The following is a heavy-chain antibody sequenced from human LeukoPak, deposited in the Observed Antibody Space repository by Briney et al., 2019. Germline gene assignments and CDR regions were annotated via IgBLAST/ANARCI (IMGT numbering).Heavy chain of an antibody. J-gene: IGHJ3*02. Sequence: GSLRLSRAASGFTFSSYSMNWVRQAPGKGLEWVSSISSSSSYIYYADSVKGRFTISRDNAKNSLYLQMNSLRAEDTAVYYCARHVGYRAFDIWGQGTMVTVSS. CDR1: GFTFSSYS. CDR2: ISSSSSYI. V-gene: IGHV3-21*01. CDR3: ARHVGYRAFDI. D-gene: IGHD1-1*01.